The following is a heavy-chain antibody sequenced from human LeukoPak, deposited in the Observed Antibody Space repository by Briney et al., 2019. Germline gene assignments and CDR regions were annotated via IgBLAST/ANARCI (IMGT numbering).Heavy chain of an antibody. D-gene: IGHD6-19*01. CDR2: INSDGSST. CDR3: ARGGSAWAIDC. Sequence: PGGSLRLSCAASGFTFSSYWMHWVRQAPGKGLVWVSRINSDGSSTSYADSVKGRFTISRDNAKNTLYLQMNSLRAEDTAVNYCARGGSAWAIDCWGQGTLVTVSS. V-gene: IGHV3-74*01. CDR1: GFTFSSYW. J-gene: IGHJ4*02.